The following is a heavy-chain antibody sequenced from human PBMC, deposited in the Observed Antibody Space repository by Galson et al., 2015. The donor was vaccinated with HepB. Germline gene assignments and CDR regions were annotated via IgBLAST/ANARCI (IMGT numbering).Heavy chain of an antibody. CDR2: IRYDGSNK. J-gene: IGHJ4*02. CDR3: AKDSGGYYNYFDY. D-gene: IGHD3-22*01. V-gene: IGHV3-30*02. CDR1: GFTFSDYY. Sequence: SLRLSCAASGFTFSDYYMSWIRQAPGKGLEWVAFIRYDGSNKYYADSVQGRFTISRDNSKNPLYLQMNSLRAEDTAVYYCAKDSGGYYNYFDYWGQGTLFTVSS.